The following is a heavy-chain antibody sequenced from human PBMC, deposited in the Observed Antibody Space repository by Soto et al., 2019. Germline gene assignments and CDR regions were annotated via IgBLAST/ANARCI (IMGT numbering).Heavy chain of an antibody. CDR2: FNPRGGTT. D-gene: IGHD3-3*01. Sequence: QVQLLQSGAEVKKLGASVRISCKSSANTFINNYINWVRQAPGQGLEWLGVFNPRGGTTRYAQKFQGRVTMTGDTSTRTVFMELSNLKSEDTAVYYCARVYGLVQYDDFWSGYYDYWGQGTVVIVSS. CDR3: ARVYGLVQYDDFWSGYYDY. V-gene: IGHV1-46*01. J-gene: IGHJ4*02. CDR1: ANTFINNY.